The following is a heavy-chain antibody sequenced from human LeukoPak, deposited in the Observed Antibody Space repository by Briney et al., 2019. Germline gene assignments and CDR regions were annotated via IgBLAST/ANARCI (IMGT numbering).Heavy chain of an antibody. Sequence: PSETLSLTCTVSGGSISSYYWSWIRQPAGKGLEWIGCSYTSGSPNYNPYLEGRVTMSVDTTKNQFSLKLSSVTAADTAVYYCARSGGSGFQLDNWGQGTLVTVSS. D-gene: IGHD3-16*01. CDR3: ARSGGSGFQLDN. V-gene: IGHV4-4*07. CDR2: SYTSGSP. CDR1: GGSISSYY. J-gene: IGHJ4*02.